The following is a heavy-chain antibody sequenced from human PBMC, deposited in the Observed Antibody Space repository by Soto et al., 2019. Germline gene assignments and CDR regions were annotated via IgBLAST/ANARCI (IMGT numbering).Heavy chain of an antibody. D-gene: IGHD4-17*01. V-gene: IGHV2-5*02. J-gene: IGHJ4*02. CDR2: IYWDDSK. CDR3: AKKGGGDYILGY. Sequence: QITLKESGPPLVKPTQTLTLTCTFSGFSLSTNGVGVGWIRQPPGKALEWLALIYWDDSKEYSPSLRSRLTXXKXXSRNQVVLTMTNMDPVDTATYYCAKKGGGDYILGYWGQGTLVTVSA. CDR1: GFSLSTNGVG.